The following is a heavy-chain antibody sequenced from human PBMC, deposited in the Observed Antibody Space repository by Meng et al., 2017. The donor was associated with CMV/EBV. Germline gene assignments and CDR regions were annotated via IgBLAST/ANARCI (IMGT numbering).Heavy chain of an antibody. J-gene: IGHJ6*02. CDR3: ARTPYCSGGSCYAGDYYYGMDV. CDR2: MNPNSGNT. D-gene: IGHD2-15*01. Sequence: ASVKVSCKGSGYTFTSYDINWVRQATGQGLEWMGWMNPNSGNTGYAQKFQGRVTITRNTSISTAYMELSSLRSEDTAVYYCARTPYCSGGSCYAGDYYYGMDVWGQGTTVTVSS. CDR1: GYTFTSYD. V-gene: IGHV1-8*03.